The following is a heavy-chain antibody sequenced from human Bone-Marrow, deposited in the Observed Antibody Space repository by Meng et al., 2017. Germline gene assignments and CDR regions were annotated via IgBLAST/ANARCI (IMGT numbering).Heavy chain of an antibody. J-gene: IGHJ2*01. V-gene: IGHV3-11*04. CDR1: GFTFSDYY. Sequence: LVEAGVGLGKPGRSLRLACAASGFTFSDYYMSWIRQAPGKGLEWVSYISSSGSTIYYADSVKGRFTISRDNAKNSLYLQMNSLRAEDTAVYYCARTGEFQLGFDLWGRGTLVTVSS. D-gene: IGHD3-10*01. CDR2: ISSSGSTI. CDR3: ARTGEFQLGFDL.